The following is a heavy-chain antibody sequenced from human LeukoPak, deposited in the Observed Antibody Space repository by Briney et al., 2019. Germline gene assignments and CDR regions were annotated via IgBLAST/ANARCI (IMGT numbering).Heavy chain of an antibody. CDR3: ARGVVRIQLWLRGLWFDP. CDR1: GGSFSGYY. Sequence: KPSETLSLTCAVYGGSFSGYYWSWIRQPPGKGLEWIGEINHSGSTNYNPSLKSRVTISVDTSKNQFSLKLSPVTAADTAVYYCARGVVRIQLWLRGLWFDPWGQGTLVTVSS. CDR2: INHSGST. V-gene: IGHV4-34*01. D-gene: IGHD5-18*01. J-gene: IGHJ5*02.